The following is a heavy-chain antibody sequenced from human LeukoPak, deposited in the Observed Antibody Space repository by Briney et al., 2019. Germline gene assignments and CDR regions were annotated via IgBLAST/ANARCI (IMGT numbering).Heavy chain of an antibody. CDR3: AKDRREVVVITHFDY. V-gene: IGHV3-23*01. Sequence: PGGSLRLSCAASGFTFSSYAMSWVRQAPGKGLEWVSAISGSGGSTYYADSVKGRFTISRDDSKNTLYLQMNSLRAEDTAVYYCAKDRREVVVITHFDYWGQGTLVTVSS. J-gene: IGHJ4*02. CDR2: ISGSGGST. CDR1: GFTFSSYA. D-gene: IGHD3-22*01.